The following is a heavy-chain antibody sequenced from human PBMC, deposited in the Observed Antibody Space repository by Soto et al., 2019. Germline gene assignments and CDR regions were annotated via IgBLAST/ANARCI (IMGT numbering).Heavy chain of an antibody. CDR3: ARDTYYGSGSGYYYGMDV. D-gene: IGHD3-10*01. J-gene: IGHJ6*02. CDR2: ISSSSSYI. Sequence: GGSLRLSCAASGFTFSSYSMNWVRQAPGKGLEWVSSISSSSSYIYYADSVKGRFTISRDNAKNSLYLQMNSLRAEDTAVYYCARDTYYGSGSGYYYGMDVWGQGTTVTVSS. V-gene: IGHV3-21*01. CDR1: GFTFSSYS.